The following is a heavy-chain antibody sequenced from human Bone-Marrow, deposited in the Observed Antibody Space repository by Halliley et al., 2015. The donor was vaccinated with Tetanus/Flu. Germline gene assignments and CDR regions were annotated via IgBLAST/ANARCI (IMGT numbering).Heavy chain of an antibody. CDR3: ARYHLLNWFDS. Sequence: LEWVSLIYGDGSRTYYAESVQGRFTISRDNSKNSLYLQMSSLRAEDTAAYYCARYHLLNWFDSWGQGTLVTVSS. V-gene: IGHV3-43*02. J-gene: IGHJ5*01. CDR2: IYGDGSRT.